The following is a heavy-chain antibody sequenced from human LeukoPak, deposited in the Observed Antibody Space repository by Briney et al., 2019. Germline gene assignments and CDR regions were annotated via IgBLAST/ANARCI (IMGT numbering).Heavy chain of an antibody. V-gene: IGHV1-8*01. CDR2: MNPNSGNT. CDR1: GYTFTSYD. J-gene: IGHJ4*02. Sequence: GASVKVSCKASGYTFTSYDINWVRQATGQGLEWMGWMNPNSGNTGYAQKFQGRVTMTRNTSISTAYMELSSLRSEDTAVYYCARDPDQYYDFWSGYYRSYYFDYWGQGTLVTVSS. D-gene: IGHD3-3*01. CDR3: ARDPDQYYDFWSGYYRSYYFDY.